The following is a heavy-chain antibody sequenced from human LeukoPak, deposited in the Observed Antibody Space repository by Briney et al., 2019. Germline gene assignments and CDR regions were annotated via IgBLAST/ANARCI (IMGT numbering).Heavy chain of an antibody. CDR2: IRGGGNIT. Sequence: GGSLRLSCAASGFTFSNYAMTWVRQAPGKGVEWVSTIRGGGNITYFADSVKGRFTISRDSSKNTLYLQMNSLRAEDSAIYYCVKDEADGYTNYGDYWGQGTLVTVSS. CDR1: GFTFSNYA. D-gene: IGHD5-24*01. CDR3: VKDEADGYTNYGDY. V-gene: IGHV3-23*01. J-gene: IGHJ4*02.